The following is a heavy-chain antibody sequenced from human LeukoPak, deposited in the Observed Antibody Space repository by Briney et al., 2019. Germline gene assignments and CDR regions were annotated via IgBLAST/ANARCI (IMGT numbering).Heavy chain of an antibody. J-gene: IGHJ4*02. Sequence: GRSLRLSCAASGFTFDDYAMHWVRQAPGKGLVWVSRINSDGSSTSYADSVKGRFTVSRDNAKNTLYLQMNSLRAEDTAVYYCARATGSYYSLGYWGQGTLVTVSS. CDR3: ARATGSYYSLGY. CDR1: GFTFDDYA. D-gene: IGHD1-26*01. CDR2: INSDGSST. V-gene: IGHV3-74*01.